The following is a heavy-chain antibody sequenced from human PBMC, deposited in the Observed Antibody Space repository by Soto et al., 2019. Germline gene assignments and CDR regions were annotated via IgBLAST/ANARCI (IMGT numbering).Heavy chain of an antibody. Sequence: SETLSLTCTVSGGSISSYYWSSIRQPPGKGLEWIGYIYYSGSTNYNPSLKSRVTISVDTSKNQFSLKLSSVTAADTAVYYCARGAVAGTSYFDYWGQGTLVTVSS. CDR3: ARGAVAGTSYFDY. V-gene: IGHV4-59*01. CDR1: GGSISSYY. CDR2: IYYSGST. D-gene: IGHD6-19*01. J-gene: IGHJ4*02.